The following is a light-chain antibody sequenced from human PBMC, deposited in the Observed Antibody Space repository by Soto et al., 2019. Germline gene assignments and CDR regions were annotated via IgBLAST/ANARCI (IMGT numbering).Light chain of an antibody. Sequence: EIVLTQSPATLSLSPGERATLSCRASQSVSSYLAWYQQKSGQAPRLLIYDASNRATGIPARFSGSGSGTDFTLTISSLVPEDFAVYYCQQRRNWPLTFGGGTTVEIK. V-gene: IGKV3-11*01. CDR3: QQRRNWPLT. CDR1: QSVSSY. J-gene: IGKJ4*01. CDR2: DAS.